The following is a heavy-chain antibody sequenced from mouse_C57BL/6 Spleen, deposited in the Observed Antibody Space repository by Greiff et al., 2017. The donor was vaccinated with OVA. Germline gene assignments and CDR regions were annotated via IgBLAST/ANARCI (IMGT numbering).Heavy chain of an antibody. V-gene: IGHV10-1*01. CDR2: IRSKSNNYAT. CDR1: GFSFNTYA. CDR3: IRPPYGDDEGYVDV. Sequence: EVKLVESGGGLVQPKGSLKLSCAASGFSFNTYAMNWVRQAPGKGLEWVARIRSKSNNYATSSAASVKDRFTISRANSDSMHYQQMNNLKAEDTAIYYWIRPPYGDDEGYVDVWGTGTTVTASS. D-gene: IGHD2-2*01. J-gene: IGHJ1*03.